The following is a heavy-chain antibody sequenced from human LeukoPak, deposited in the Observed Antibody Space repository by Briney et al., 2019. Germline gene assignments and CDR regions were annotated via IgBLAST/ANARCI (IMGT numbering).Heavy chain of an antibody. CDR2: IRQEGRDT. V-gene: IGHV3-30*02. CDR3: ARDFNWGFDY. CDR1: GFIFSNYA. D-gene: IGHD7-27*01. Sequence: GGSLRLSCAASGFIFSNYAIHWVRQAPGKGLEWVAYIRQEGRDTYYADSVKGRFSISRDDSKYTVNLEMNSLRTEDMALYYCARDFNWGFDYWGQGTLVGVSS. J-gene: IGHJ4*02.